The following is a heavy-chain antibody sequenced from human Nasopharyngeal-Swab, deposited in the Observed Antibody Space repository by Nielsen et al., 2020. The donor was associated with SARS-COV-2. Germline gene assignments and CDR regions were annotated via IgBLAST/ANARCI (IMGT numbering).Heavy chain of an antibody. J-gene: IGHJ2*01. CDR3: ARDPLSSWQAIGNWYFDL. CDR2: VSSTSSYI. D-gene: IGHD6-13*01. CDR1: GFTFRSYS. V-gene: IGHV3-21*01. Sequence: GESLKISCAASGFTFRSYSMNWVRQAPGKGLEWVSSVSSTSSYIYYADPLKGRFTISRDNAKNSLYLQLNSLRAEDTAVYYCARDPLSSWQAIGNWYFDLWGRGTLVTVSS.